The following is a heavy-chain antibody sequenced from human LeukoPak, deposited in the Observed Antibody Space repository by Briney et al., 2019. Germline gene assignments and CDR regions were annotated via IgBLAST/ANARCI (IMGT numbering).Heavy chain of an antibody. D-gene: IGHD6-13*01. J-gene: IGHJ4*02. CDR3: ARVPAAAAGAGIDY. Sequence: GGSLRLSCAASGFTFTNYWMHWVRQAPGKGLVWLSRITGDGSGTDYADSVRGRFTISRDNAKNTLFLQINSLRAEDTAEYYCARVPAAAAGAGIDYWGQGISVTVSS. CDR1: GFTFTNYW. V-gene: IGHV3-74*01. CDR2: ITGDGSGT.